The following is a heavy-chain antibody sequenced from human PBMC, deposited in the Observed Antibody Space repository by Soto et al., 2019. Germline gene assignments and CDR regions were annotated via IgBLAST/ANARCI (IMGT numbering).Heavy chain of an antibody. D-gene: IGHD6-13*01. CDR2: ISYDGGGK. CDR1: GFTFSSDG. CDR3: AKDRSSSWTLDY. J-gene: IGHJ4*02. V-gene: IGHV3-30*18. Sequence: QVQLVESGGGVVQPGRSLRLSCAASGFTFSSDGMHWVRQAPDKGLEWVALISYDGGGKYYADSVKGRFTISRDNSKDTGYLQMNSLRPEDTAVYYCAKDRSSSWTLDYWGQGTLVTVSS.